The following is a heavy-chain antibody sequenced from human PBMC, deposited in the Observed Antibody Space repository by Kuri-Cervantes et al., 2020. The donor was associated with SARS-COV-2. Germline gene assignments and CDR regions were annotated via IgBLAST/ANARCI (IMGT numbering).Heavy chain of an antibody. CDR2: IYYSGST. Sequence: SETLSLTCTVSGGSISSYYWGWIRQPPGKGLEWIGSIYYSGSTYYNPSLKSRVTISVDTSKNQFSLKLSSVTAADTAVYYCARDWGIAARPDWFDPWGQGTLVTVSS. D-gene: IGHD6-6*01. CDR3: ARDWGIAARPDWFDP. CDR1: GGSISSYY. J-gene: IGHJ5*02. V-gene: IGHV4-39*07.